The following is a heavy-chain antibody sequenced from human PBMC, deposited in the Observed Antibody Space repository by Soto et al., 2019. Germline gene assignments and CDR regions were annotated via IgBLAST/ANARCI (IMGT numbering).Heavy chain of an antibody. D-gene: IGHD2-15*01. V-gene: IGHV3-13*01. CDR1: GFTFSGFD. CDR2: IGTAGDT. CDR3: ARGQEVGAHFFDS. Sequence: GGSLRLSCEASGFTFSGFDMHWVRQPTGKGLEWVSTIGTAGDTYYAVSVKGRFTISRDNAKNSLSLRMNSLRAGDTAVYFCARGQEVGAHFFDSWGQGTQVTVSS. J-gene: IGHJ4*02.